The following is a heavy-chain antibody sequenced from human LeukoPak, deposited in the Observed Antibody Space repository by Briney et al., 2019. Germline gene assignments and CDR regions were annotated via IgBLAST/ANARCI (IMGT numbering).Heavy chain of an antibody. J-gene: IGHJ6*02. CDR1: GGSISSSSYY. CDR2: IYYSGST. D-gene: IGHD5-24*01. Sequence: PSETLSLTCTVSGGSISSSSYYWGWIRQPPGKGLEWIGSIYYSGSTYYNPSLKSRVTISVDTSKNQFSLKLSSVTAADTAVYYCARDRLGRDGYNSDYYYGMDVWGQGTTVTVSS. V-gene: IGHV4-39*07. CDR3: ARDRLGRDGYNSDYYYGMDV.